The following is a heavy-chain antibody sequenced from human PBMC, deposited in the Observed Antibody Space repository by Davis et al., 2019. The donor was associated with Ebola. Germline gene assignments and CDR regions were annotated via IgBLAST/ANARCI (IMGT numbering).Heavy chain of an antibody. J-gene: IGHJ6*02. V-gene: IGHV3-33*07. CDR3: AREATTYGMDV. CDR1: GFTFNSYG. D-gene: IGHD1-14*01. Sequence: GESLKISCAASGFTFNSYGMYWVRQAPGKGLEWVAVIWYDGSNKLYADSVKGRFTISRDNSNNTLYLQMNSLRAEDTAVYHCAREATTYGMDVWGQGTTVTVSS. CDR2: IWYDGSNK.